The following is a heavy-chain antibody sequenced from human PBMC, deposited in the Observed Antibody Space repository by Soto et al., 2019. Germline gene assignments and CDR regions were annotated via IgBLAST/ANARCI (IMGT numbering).Heavy chain of an antibody. D-gene: IGHD3-10*01. CDR3: AKVRVRGVIITNYGMDV. Sequence: PGGSMRLSCAASGFTFRSYGMHWVRQAPDKGLEWVAGISHDGSNGHYADSVKGRFTISRDNSKNTLHLQMNSLRAEDTAVYYCAKVRVRGVIITNYGMDVWGQGTTVTVSS. CDR2: ISHDGSNG. J-gene: IGHJ6*02. V-gene: IGHV3-30*18. CDR1: GFTFRSYG.